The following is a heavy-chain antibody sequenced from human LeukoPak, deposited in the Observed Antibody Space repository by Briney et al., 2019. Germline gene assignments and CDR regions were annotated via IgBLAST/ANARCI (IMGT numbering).Heavy chain of an antibody. Sequence: PSETLSLTCTVSGVSISSGGYYWSWIRQHPGKGLEWIGYIYYSGSTYYNPSLKSRVTISVDTSKNQFSLKLSSVTAADTAVYYCARDAQNCSGGSCYFDYYYGMDVWGQGTTVTVSS. D-gene: IGHD2-15*01. J-gene: IGHJ6*02. V-gene: IGHV4-31*03. CDR1: GVSISSGGYY. CDR3: ARDAQNCSGGSCYFDYYYGMDV. CDR2: IYYSGST.